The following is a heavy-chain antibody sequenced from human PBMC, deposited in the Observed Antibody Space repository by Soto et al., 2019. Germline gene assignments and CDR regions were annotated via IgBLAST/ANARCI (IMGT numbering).Heavy chain of an antibody. CDR1: AGSFSLYY. V-gene: IGHV4-34*01. CDR2: IKHSGSS. J-gene: IGHJ3*02. D-gene: IGHD6-19*01. CDR3: ARGGSSDWQVALDI. Sequence: QVQQQPWGAGLLKPSETLSLTCAVYAGSFSLYYWNWIPQSPGRGLEWIGKIKHSGSSNYNPSLGSRVSISVDMSKNKFSLRLTSVTAADTAVYYCARGGSSDWQVALDIWGQGTMVTVSS.